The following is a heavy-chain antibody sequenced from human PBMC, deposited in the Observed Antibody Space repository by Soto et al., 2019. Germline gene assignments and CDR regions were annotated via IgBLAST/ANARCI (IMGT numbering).Heavy chain of an antibody. V-gene: IGHV1-3*01. CDR2: INAGNGNT. Sequence: ASLKVSCKASGYTFTSYAMHWVRQAPGQRLEWMGWINAGNGNTKYSQKFQGRVTITRDTSASTAYMELSSLRSEDTAVNYCARERRIAAAGTGWFDPWGQGTLVTVS. J-gene: IGHJ5*02. CDR3: ARERRIAAAGTGWFDP. CDR1: GYTFTSYA. D-gene: IGHD6-13*01.